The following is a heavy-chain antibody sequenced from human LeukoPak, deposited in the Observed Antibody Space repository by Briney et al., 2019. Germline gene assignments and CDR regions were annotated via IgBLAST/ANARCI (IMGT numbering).Heavy chain of an antibody. CDR3: VRGQIGVSVIVH. CDR1: GFTFSDYW. Sequence: GGSPRLSCAASGFTFSDYWMHWVRQVPGKGLVWVSRIKGDGSETNYADSVKGRFTISRDNAKNTLFLQMNSLRVEDTAVYYCVRGQIGVSVIVHWGQGTLVTVSS. D-gene: IGHD3-22*01. V-gene: IGHV3-74*01. J-gene: IGHJ5*02. CDR2: IKGDGSET.